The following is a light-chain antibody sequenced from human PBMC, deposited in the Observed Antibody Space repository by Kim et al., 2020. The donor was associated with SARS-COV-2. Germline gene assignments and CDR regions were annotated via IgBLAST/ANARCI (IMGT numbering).Light chain of an antibody. CDR3: YSRDSSGDRVL. CDR1: SLRTYY. CDR2: GQS. Sequence: SSELTQDSAVSVALGQTVRITCQGDSLRTYYAHWLQQKPGQAPLLVIYGQSNRPSGIPDRFSGSSSGNTASLTITGAQAEDEADYYCYSRDSSGDRVLFGGGTKVTVL. J-gene: IGLJ2*01. V-gene: IGLV3-19*01.